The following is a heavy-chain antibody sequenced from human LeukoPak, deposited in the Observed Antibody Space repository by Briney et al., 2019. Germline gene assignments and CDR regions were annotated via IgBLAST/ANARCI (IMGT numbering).Heavy chain of an antibody. V-gene: IGHV1-58*01. CDR3: AAARSLPLYYYYGMDV. CDR1: GFTFTSSA. CDR2: IVVGSGNT. D-gene: IGHD1-26*01. Sequence: ASMKVSCKASGFTFTSSAVQWVRQARGQRLEWIGWIVVGSGNTNYAQKFQERVTITRDMSTSTAYMELSSLRSEDTAVYYCAAARSLPLYYYYGMDVWGQGTTVTVSS. J-gene: IGHJ6*02.